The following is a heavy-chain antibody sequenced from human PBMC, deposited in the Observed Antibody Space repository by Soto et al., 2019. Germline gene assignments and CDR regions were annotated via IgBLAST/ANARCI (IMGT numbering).Heavy chain of an antibody. CDR2: ITYDAEYQ. CDR1: GFNFRDYN. D-gene: IGHD2-8*02. Sequence: QEHLVESGGGVVQPGGSLRLSCAASGFNFRDYNMFWVRQAPGKGLEWVALITYDAEYQYYGDSVKGRFTISRDNARNTLYLQLTSLRPDDTALYYCAKTITTPPSEDSTGRGALIDHWGRGARVIVSS. CDR3: AKTITTPPSEDSTGRGALIDH. V-gene: IGHV3-30*18. J-gene: IGHJ4*02.